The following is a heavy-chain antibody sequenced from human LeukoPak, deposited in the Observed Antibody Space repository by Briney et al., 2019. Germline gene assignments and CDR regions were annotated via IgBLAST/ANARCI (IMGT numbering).Heavy chain of an antibody. D-gene: IGHD2-21*02. J-gene: IGHJ4*02. Sequence: SETLSLTCSVSGVSISAYYWSWIRQPAGKGLEWIGYIYYSGSPNYNPSLKSRVTISVDTSKNQFSLKLSSVTAADTAVYYCARHGSMVTAIPEELDYWGQGTLVTVSS. V-gene: IGHV4-59*08. CDR2: IYYSGSP. CDR3: ARHGSMVTAIPEELDY. CDR1: GVSISAYY.